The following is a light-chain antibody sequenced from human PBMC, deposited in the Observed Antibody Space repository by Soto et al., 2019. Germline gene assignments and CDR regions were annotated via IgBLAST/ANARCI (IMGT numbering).Light chain of an antibody. V-gene: IGLV2-14*01. CDR2: DVS. CDR1: SSDVGGYNY. Sequence: QSVLTQPASVYGSPGQSITISCTGTSSDVGGYNYVSWYQQHPGKAPKLMIYDVSNRPSGVSNRFSGSKSGNTASLTISGLQAEDEADFYCSSYTSTYTVVFGGGTKLTVL. J-gene: IGLJ2*01. CDR3: SSYTSTYTVV.